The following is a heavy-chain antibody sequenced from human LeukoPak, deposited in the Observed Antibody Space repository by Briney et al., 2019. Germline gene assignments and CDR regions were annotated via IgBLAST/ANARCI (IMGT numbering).Heavy chain of an antibody. J-gene: IGHJ4*02. CDR2: ISGSGGNT. Sequence: GGSLRLSCAASGFTFNNYAMNWVRQAPGKGLEWVSSISGSGGNTYYADSVKGRFTISRDNSKNTLYLQMNSLRAEDTAVYYCAKVGYYNDSSGYYLDYFDYWGQGTLVTVSS. D-gene: IGHD3-22*01. CDR1: GFTFNNYA. V-gene: IGHV3-23*01. CDR3: AKVGYYNDSSGYYLDYFDY.